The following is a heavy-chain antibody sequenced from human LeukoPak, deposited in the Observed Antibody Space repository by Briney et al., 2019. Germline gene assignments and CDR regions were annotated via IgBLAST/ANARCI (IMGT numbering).Heavy chain of an antibody. V-gene: IGHV1-18*01. J-gene: IGHJ4*02. CDR2: ISAYNGNT. Sequence: ASVKVSCKASGYTFTSYGISWVRQAPGQGFEWMGWISAYNGNTNYAQKLQGRVTMTTDTSTSTAYMELRSLRSDDTAVYYCARDFDGSGSYGFDYWGQGTLVTVSS. CDR3: ARDFDGSGSYGFDY. CDR1: GYTFTSYG. D-gene: IGHD3-10*01.